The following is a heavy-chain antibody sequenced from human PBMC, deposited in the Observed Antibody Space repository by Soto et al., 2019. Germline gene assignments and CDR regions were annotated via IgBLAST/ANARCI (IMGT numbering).Heavy chain of an antibody. CDR3: ATYKAVRGVMWGRGRDFDY. D-gene: IGHD3-10*01. V-gene: IGHV1-24*01. CDR2: FDPEDGET. Sequence: ASVKVSCKVSGYTLTELSMHWVRQAPGKGLEWMGGFDPEDGETIYAQKFQGRVTMTEDTSTDTAYMELSSLRSEDTAVYYCATYKAVRGVMWGRGRDFDYWGQGTLVTVFS. J-gene: IGHJ4*02. CDR1: GYTLTELS.